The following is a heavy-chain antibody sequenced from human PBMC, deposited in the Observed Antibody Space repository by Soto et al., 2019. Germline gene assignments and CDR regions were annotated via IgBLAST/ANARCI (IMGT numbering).Heavy chain of an antibody. V-gene: IGHV1-3*01. D-gene: IGHD6-13*01. Sequence: VASVKVSCKASGYTLTGLSMHWVRQAPGQRPEWMGRINVGNYYTEYSQKFQGRVTITRDTSASTAYMELSSLTSEDTAVYYCARVRITADGCFDYWGQGTLVTVSS. CDR1: GYTLTGLS. CDR2: INVGNYYT. J-gene: IGHJ4*02. CDR3: ARVRITADGCFDY.